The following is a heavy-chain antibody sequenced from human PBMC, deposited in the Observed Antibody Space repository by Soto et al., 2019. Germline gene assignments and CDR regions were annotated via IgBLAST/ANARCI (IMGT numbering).Heavy chain of an antibody. CDR1: GGSISSYY. CDR3: AKTPSYGDWYNWLDP. V-gene: IGHV4-59*01. CDR2: IYYSGST. J-gene: IGHJ5*02. D-gene: IGHD4-17*01. Sequence: PSETLSLTCTVSGGSISSYYWSWIRQPPGKGLEWIGYIYYSGSTNYNPSLKSRVTISVDTSKNQFSLKLSSVTAADTAVYYCAKTPSYGDWYNWLDPWGQGTLVTVSS.